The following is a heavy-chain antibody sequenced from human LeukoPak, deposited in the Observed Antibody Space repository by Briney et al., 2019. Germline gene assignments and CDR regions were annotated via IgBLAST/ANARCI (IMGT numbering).Heavy chain of an antibody. CDR1: DFTFSSYT. CDR2: ISSTGNYK. J-gene: IGHJ4*02. Sequence: GGSLRLSCAASDFTFSSYTMHWVRQASGRGLEWVSSISSTGNYKYYADSVRGRFTISRDNAKNSLYLQMNSLRVDDTAIFYCTTNEHEGDPFYYWGQGALVTVSS. V-gene: IGHV3-21*01. CDR3: TTNEHEGDPFYY. D-gene: IGHD1-1*01.